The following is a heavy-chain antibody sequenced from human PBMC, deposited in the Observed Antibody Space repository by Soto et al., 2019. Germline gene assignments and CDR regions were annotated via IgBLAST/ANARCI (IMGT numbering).Heavy chain of an antibody. Sequence: GGSLRLSCAASGFTFSSYAMHWVRQAPGKGLEWVAVISYDGSNKYYADSVKGRFTISRDNSKNTLYLQMNSLRAEDTAVYYYARNRRPYYYYYGMDVWGQGTTVTVSS. V-gene: IGHV3-30-3*01. J-gene: IGHJ6*02. CDR3: ARNRRPYYYYYGMDV. CDR2: ISYDGSNK. CDR1: GFTFSSYA.